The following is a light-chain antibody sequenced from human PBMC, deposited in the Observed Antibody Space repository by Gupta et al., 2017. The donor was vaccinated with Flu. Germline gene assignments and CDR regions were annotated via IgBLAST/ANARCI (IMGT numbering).Light chain of an antibody. V-gene: IGKV6-21*01. Sequence: PAFQSVTPGEKVTITCRASQTIGSGLAWYQQRPGQAPKLLIKDASQRASGVPSRFSGSGSGTDFSLTINGLEAEDAATYYCQQSSTLPVTFGGGTKVELK. CDR3: QQSSTLPVT. J-gene: IGKJ4*01. CDR1: QTIGSG. CDR2: DAS.